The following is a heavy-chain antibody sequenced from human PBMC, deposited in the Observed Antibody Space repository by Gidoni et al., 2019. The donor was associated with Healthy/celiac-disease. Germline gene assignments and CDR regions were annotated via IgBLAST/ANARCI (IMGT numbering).Heavy chain of an antibody. CDR3: ARATSGHYYYYGMDV. V-gene: IGHV4-31*03. Sequence: QVQLQESGPGLVKPSQPLSLTCPVSRVSILSGGYYWSWIRQHPGKGLEWIGYIYYSGSTYYNPSLKSRVTISVDTSKNQFSLKLSSVTAADTAVYYCARATSGHYYYYGMDVWGQGTTVTVSS. J-gene: IGHJ6*02. CDR2: IYYSGST. CDR1: RVSILSGGYY.